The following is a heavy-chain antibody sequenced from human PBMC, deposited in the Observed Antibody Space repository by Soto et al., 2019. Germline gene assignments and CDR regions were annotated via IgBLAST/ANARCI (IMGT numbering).Heavy chain of an antibody. CDR1: GFTFSSYG. Sequence: VQLVESGGGVVQPGRSLRLSCAASGFTFSSYGMHWVRQAPGKGLEWVAVIWYDGSNKYYADSVKGRFTISRDNSKNTLYLQMNSLRAEDTAVYYCARDSNRAYFDYWGQGTLVTVSS. CDR3: ARDSNRAYFDY. D-gene: IGHD7-27*01. CDR2: IWYDGSNK. J-gene: IGHJ4*02. V-gene: IGHV3-33*01.